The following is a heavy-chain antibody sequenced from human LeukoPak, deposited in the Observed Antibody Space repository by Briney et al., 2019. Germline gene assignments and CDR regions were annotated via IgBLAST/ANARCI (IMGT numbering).Heavy chain of an antibody. J-gene: IGHJ4*02. Sequence: SVKVSCKASGGTFSSYDISWVRQAPGQGLEWMGGIMPMFGKTNYAQKFQGRVTTTADKATSTAYMELSSLRSEDTAVYYCARDGGGYSYGYMYYWGQGTLVTVSS. D-gene: IGHD5-18*01. CDR1: GGTFSSYD. CDR3: ARDGGGYSYGYMYY. V-gene: IGHV1-69*06. CDR2: IMPMFGKT.